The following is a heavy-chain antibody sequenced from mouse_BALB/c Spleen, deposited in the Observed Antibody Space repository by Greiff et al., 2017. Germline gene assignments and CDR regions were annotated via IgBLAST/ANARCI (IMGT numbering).Heavy chain of an antibody. Sequence: EVQLQQSGAELVKPGASVKLSCTASGFTIKDSYMHWVKQRPEQGLEWIGRIDPANGNTKYDQKFQGKATISADTSSNTAYLQLSSLTSEDTAVYYCSRGSYGSSSYYFDYWGQGTTLTVSS. D-gene: IGHD1-1*01. V-gene: IGHV14-3*02. CDR1: GFTIKDSY. J-gene: IGHJ2*01. CDR2: IDPANGNT. CDR3: SRGSYGSSSYYFDY.